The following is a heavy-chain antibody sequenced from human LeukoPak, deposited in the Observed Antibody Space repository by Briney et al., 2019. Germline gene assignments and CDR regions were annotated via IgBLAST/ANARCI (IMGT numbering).Heavy chain of an antibody. CDR2: IYHSGST. J-gene: IGHJ5*02. CDR3: ARGLPWFDP. V-gene: IGHV4-30-2*01. CDR1: GGSISSGGYS. Sequence: PSETLSLTCAVSGGSISSGGYSWSWIRQPPGKGLEWIGYIYHSGSTYYNPSLKSRVTISVDRSKNQFSLKLSSVTAADTAVYYCARGLPWFDPWGQGTLVTVPS.